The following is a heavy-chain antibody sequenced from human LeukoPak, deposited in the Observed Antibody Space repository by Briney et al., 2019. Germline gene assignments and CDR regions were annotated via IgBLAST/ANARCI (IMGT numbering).Heavy chain of an antibody. Sequence: GGSLRLSCAASGFTFDDYSMHWVRQAPAKGLAWVSGITWNSGDIAYADSVKGRFTISRDNSKNTLYLQMNSLRAEDTAVYYCARDLMGDGYFDYWGQGTLVTVSS. CDR1: GFTFDDYS. CDR3: ARDLMGDGYFDY. D-gene: IGHD5-24*01. J-gene: IGHJ4*02. V-gene: IGHV3-9*01. CDR2: ITWNSGDI.